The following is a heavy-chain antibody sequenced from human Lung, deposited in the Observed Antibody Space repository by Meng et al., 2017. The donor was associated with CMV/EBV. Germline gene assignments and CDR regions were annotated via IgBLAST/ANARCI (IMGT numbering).Heavy chain of an antibody. V-gene: IGHV3-30*03. CDR2: ISYGGSNI. D-gene: IGHD2-15*01. CDR3: ARDGSKSRYYYHGMDV. CDR1: GFSLADDV. J-gene: IGHJ6*02. Sequence: GGSLRLSCGVSGFSLADDVMHWVRQAPGKGLECMTVISYGGSNIYYADSVNGRFTISRDISRNTLYLQMNRLRVEDTAVYYCARDGSKSRYYYHGMDVWGQGXTVTVSS.